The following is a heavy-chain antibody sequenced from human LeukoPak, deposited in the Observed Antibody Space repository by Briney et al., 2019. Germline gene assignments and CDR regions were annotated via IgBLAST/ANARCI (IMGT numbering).Heavy chain of an antibody. CDR3: ARALHSSGWPDY. Sequence: PSETLSLTCTVSGGSITSDYWSWIRQPPGKGLEWIGYIYSSGSTKYNSSLRSRVTISLDTSKRQFSLELTSVTAADSAVYYCARALHSSGWPDYWGQGTLVTVSS. CDR1: GGSITSDY. CDR2: IYSSGST. D-gene: IGHD6-19*01. J-gene: IGHJ4*02. V-gene: IGHV4-59*01.